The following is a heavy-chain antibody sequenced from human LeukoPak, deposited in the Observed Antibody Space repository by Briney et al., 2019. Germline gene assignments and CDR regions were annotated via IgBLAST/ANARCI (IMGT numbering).Heavy chain of an antibody. CDR1: GFTFNNYA. Sequence: GGSLRLSCAASGFTFNNYAMNWVRQAQGKWLEWVSSISEGGENTHYADSVKGQFTISRDNSQSTLFLQMTSLRAEDTAVYYCAKQWVDCWGQGTLVTVSS. V-gene: IGHV3-23*01. CDR3: AKQWVDC. J-gene: IGHJ4*02. CDR2: ISEGGENT. D-gene: IGHD1-26*01.